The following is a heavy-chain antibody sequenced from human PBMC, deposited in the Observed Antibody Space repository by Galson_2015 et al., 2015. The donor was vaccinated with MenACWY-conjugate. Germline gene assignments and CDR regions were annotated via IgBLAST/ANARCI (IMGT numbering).Heavy chain of an antibody. J-gene: IGHJ5*02. CDR3: ARAGFCSGGSCYAYNWFDP. V-gene: IGHV3-48*01. Sequence: SLRLSCAASGFSLSSYSMNWVRQAPGKGLQWVSYISISSTTIKYADSVKGRFTISRDNTKNSLFLQMNSLRAEDTAVYYCARAGFCSGGSCYAYNWFDPWGQGTLVTVSS. D-gene: IGHD2-15*01. CDR1: GFSLSSYS. CDR2: ISISSTTI.